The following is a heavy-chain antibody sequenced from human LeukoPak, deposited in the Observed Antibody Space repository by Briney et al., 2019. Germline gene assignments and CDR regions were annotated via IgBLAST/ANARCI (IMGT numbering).Heavy chain of an antibody. CDR2: ISGYNGNT. CDR3: ARDHDYDDYSEGLDAYDV. V-gene: IGHV1-18*01. J-gene: IGHJ3*01. D-gene: IGHD4-17*01. Sequence: PWASVKVSCKTSGYTFSSHGINWVRQAPGQGPEWMGWISGYNGNTNYAQKLQGRVTMTTDTSTSTAYMELRGLRSDDTAMYYCARDHDYDDYSEGLDAYDVWGQGTMVTVPS. CDR1: GYTFSSHG.